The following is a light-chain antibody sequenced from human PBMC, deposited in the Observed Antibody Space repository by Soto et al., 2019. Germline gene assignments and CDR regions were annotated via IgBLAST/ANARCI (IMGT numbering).Light chain of an antibody. J-gene: IGKJ5*01. CDR2: GAS. V-gene: IGKV3-20*01. Sequence: ESVLTQSPGTLSLSPGERATLSYRASQSVSSSYLAWYQQKPGQAPRLLIYGASSRATGIPDRFSGSGSGTDFTLTISRLEPEDYAVYYCQQYGTSPITFGQGTRPEIK. CDR3: QQYGTSPIT. CDR1: QSVSSSY.